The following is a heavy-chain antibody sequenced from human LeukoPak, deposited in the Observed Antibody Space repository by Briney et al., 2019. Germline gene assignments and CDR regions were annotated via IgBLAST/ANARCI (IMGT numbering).Heavy chain of an antibody. V-gene: IGHV3-21*04. CDR3: AKDFGYSSGWYTDGMDV. Sequence: GGSLRLSCAASGFTFSTYAISWVRQAPGKGLEWVSCISSTSNYIFYADSVKGRFTISRDNAKNSLYLQMNSLRAEDTALYYCAKDFGYSSGWYTDGMDVWGQGTTVTVSS. CDR1: GFTFSTYA. D-gene: IGHD6-19*01. CDR2: ISSTSNYI. J-gene: IGHJ6*02.